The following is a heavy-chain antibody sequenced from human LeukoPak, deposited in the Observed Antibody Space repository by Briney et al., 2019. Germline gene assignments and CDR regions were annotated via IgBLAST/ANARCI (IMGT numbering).Heavy chain of an antibody. V-gene: IGHV3-74*01. CDR3: AKDFYYDSSGIFDY. CDR2: INSDGSST. J-gene: IGHJ4*02. CDR1: GFTFSSYW. Sequence: PGGSLRLSCAASGFTFSSYWMHWVRQAPGKGLVWVSRINSDGSSTSYADSVKGRFTISRDNSKNTLYLQMNSLRAEDTAVYYCAKDFYYDSSGIFDYWGQGTLVTVSS. D-gene: IGHD3-22*01.